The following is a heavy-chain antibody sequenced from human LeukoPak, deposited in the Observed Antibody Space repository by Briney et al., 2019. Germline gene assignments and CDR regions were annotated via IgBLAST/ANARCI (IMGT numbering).Heavy chain of an antibody. J-gene: IGHJ4*02. CDR3: APDPNKWLRNY. CDR2: ISGSGGST. Sequence: GGSLRLSCAASGFTFSSYAMNWVRQAPGKGLEWVSDISGSGGSTYYADSVKGRFTISRDNSNNALYLQMNSLRVEDTAVYYCAPDPNKWLRNYWGQGTLVTVSS. D-gene: IGHD5-12*01. V-gene: IGHV3-23*01. CDR1: GFTFSSYA.